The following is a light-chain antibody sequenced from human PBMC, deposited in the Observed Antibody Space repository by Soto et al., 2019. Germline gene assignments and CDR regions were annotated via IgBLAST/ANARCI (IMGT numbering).Light chain of an antibody. CDR1: QSRGSNF. CDR2: ASS. CDR3: QLYGISPH. Sequence: EIVLTQSPGTLSLSPVERATLSCKTSQSRGSNFLAWYQHKPGQAPRLLIYASSNRANGIPDRFSGSASGTDFTLTINRLEPEDFAVYYCQLYGISPHFGQGTRLEIK. V-gene: IGKV3-20*01. J-gene: IGKJ5*01.